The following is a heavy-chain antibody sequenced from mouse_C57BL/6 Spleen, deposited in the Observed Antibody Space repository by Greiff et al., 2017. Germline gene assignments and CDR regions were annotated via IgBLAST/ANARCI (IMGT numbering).Heavy chain of an antibody. J-gene: IGHJ2*01. CDR3: TSTVVAPC. D-gene: IGHD1-1*01. CDR2: IDPEDGDT. CDR1: GFNIKDYY. V-gene: IGHV14-1*01. Sequence: EVQLQQSGAELVRPGASVKLSCTASGFNIKDYYMHWVKQRPEQGLEWIGEIDPEDGDTEYAPKFQGKATMTADTSSNTAYLQLSVLTSEDAAVYYCTSTVVAPCWGQGTTLTVAT.